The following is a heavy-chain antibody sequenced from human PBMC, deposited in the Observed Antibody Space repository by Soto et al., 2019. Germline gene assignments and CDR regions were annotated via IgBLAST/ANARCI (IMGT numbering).Heavy chain of an antibody. J-gene: IGHJ5*02. Sequence: QVQLQESGPGLVKPSGTLSLTCAVSNGSITSGNWWSWVRQPPGKGLEWIGDIYQTGSTNYNPSLGSRVIISVDKSKNNFSLRLSSATASDTAVYFCARVWGSLAPIAGWFGPWGRGILVTDSS. D-gene: IGHD3-16*01. V-gene: IGHV4-4*02. CDR3: ARVWGSLAPIAGWFGP. CDR1: NGSITSGNW. CDR2: IYQTGST.